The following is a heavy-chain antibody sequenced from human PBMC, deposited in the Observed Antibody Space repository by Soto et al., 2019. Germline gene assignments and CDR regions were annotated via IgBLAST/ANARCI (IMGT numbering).Heavy chain of an antibody. D-gene: IGHD6-6*01. Sequence: QVQLVQSGAEVKKPGASVKVSCKASGYTFTNYGINWVRQAPGQGLEWVGWVSAYTGERRYAQRVQARVIMTTDTSTTTAYMELRSLRSDNTAVYYCSRGTSIPASGDYWGQGTLVTVSS. J-gene: IGHJ4*01. V-gene: IGHV1-18*01. CDR2: VSAYTGER. CDR1: GYTFTNYG. CDR3: SRGTSIPASGDY.